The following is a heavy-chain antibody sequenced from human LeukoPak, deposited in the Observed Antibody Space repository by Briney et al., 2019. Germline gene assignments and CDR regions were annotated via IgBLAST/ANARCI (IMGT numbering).Heavy chain of an antibody. Sequence: SGTLSLTCTVSGGSISSGGYYWSWIRQHPGKGLEWIGYIYYSGSTYYNPSLKSRVTISVDTSKNQFSLKLSSVTAADTAVYYCARGNYDSSGYPAYYFDYWGQGTLVTVSS. CDR2: IYYSGST. CDR3: ARGNYDSSGYPAYYFDY. CDR1: GGSISSGGYY. V-gene: IGHV4-31*03. D-gene: IGHD3-22*01. J-gene: IGHJ4*02.